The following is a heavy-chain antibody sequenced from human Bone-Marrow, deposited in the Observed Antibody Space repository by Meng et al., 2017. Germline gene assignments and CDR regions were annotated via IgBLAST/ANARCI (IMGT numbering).Heavy chain of an antibody. CDR2: INHSGST. J-gene: IGHJ4*02. CDR1: GGSFRGYS. D-gene: IGHD3-16*01. CDR3: ARDGGY. Sequence: QVQLQQWGAGLLKPSETLSLTCAVYGGSFRGYSWSWIGQTRGKGLEWXGEINHSGSTHYNPSLKSRVTISVDTSKNQFSLKLSSVTAADTAVYYCARDGGYWGQGTLVTVSS. V-gene: IGHV4-34*01.